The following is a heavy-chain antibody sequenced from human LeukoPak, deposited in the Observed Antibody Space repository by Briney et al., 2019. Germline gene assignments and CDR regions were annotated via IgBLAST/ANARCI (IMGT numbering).Heavy chain of an antibody. Sequence: SDTLSLTCCVSGGPISSYYWSWTRQPAGKGLEWIGRIYTSGRTNYNPSLNTRVTISVDKSKNQFTLKLSSVPAAETAVYYCARESGLDYYDSSGQGNWFDPWGQGTLVTVSS. CDR3: ARESGLDYYDSSGQGNWFDP. J-gene: IGHJ5*02. V-gene: IGHV4-4*07. D-gene: IGHD3-22*01. CDR1: GGPISSYY. CDR2: IYTSGRT.